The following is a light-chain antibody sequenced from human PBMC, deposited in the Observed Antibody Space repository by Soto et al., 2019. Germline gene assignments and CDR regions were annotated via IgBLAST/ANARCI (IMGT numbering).Light chain of an antibody. V-gene: IGLV1-40*01. Sequence: QSVLTQPPSVSGAPGQRVTISCTGSSSNIGAGYDVHWYQQLQGTPPKLHIYGNGNRPSGVPDRFSGSKSGTSASLAITGLQAEYEADYYCQSYDSSLSGVVFGGGTKVTVL. CDR1: SSNIGAGYD. J-gene: IGLJ2*01. CDR2: GNG. CDR3: QSYDSSLSGVV.